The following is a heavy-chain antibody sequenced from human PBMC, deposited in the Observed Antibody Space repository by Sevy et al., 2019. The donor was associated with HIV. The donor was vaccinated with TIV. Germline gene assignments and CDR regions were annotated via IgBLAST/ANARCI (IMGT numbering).Heavy chain of an antibody. CDR3: VREGLGGYSYSLDY. V-gene: IGHV3-7*01. D-gene: IGHD5-18*01. CDR2: MKQDGSEE. Sequence: GGSLRLSCAASGFMFSSYAMSWVRQAPGKGLEWVATMKQDGSEEDYVDSVKGRFTISRDNAKNSLFLQMNSLSAEDTAVYYCVREGLGGYSYSLDYWGHGTLVTVSS. CDR1: GFMFSSYA. J-gene: IGHJ4*01.